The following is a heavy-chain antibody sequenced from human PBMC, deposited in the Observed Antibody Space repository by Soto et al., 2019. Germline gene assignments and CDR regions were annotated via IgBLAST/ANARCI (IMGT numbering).Heavy chain of an antibody. CDR2: IYYSGST. Sequence: SATLSLTCTVSGGSISSYYWSWSRQPPGKGLEWIGYIYYSGSTNYNPSLKSRVTISVDTSKNQFSLKLSSVTAADTAVYYCARAVDYYYGMDVWGQGTTVTVSS. D-gene: IGHD6-19*01. CDR1: GGSISSYY. CDR3: ARAVDYYYGMDV. V-gene: IGHV4-59*01. J-gene: IGHJ6*02.